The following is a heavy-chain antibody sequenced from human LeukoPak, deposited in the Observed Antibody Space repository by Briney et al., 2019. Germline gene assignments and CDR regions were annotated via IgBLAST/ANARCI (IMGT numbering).Heavy chain of an antibody. CDR3: ARVVQVYCSSTSCYVGAFDI. J-gene: IGHJ3*02. D-gene: IGHD2-2*01. CDR2: TYYRYKLYN. V-gene: IGHV6-1*01. CDR1: GDSVSSNSAA. Sequence: SQTLSLTCAISGDSVSSNSAAWHWIRQSPSRGLEWLGRTYYRYKLYNDYAVSVKSRITINPDTSKNQFSLQLNSVTPEDTAVYCCARVVQVYCSSTSCYVGAFDIWGQGTMVTVSS.